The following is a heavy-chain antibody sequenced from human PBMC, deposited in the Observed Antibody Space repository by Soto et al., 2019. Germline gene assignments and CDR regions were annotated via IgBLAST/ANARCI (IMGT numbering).Heavy chain of an antibody. V-gene: IGHV3-11*06. J-gene: IGHJ6*02. Sequence: NPGGSLRLSCAASGFRFTDYYMSWIRQAPGKGLEWVSYISGTSTYTSSADSVKGRFTISRDNAKNSLSLQMNSLSAEDTAVYYCARGGYGDGYYFGMDVWGQGTTVTVSS. CDR2: ISGTSTYT. CDR1: GFRFTDYY. CDR3: ARGGYGDGYYFGMDV. D-gene: IGHD4-17*01.